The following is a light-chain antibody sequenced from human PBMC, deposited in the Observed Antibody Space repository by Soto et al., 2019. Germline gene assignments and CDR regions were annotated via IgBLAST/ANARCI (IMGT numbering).Light chain of an antibody. J-gene: IGKJ1*01. Sequence: VLPQSPDTLPLSPRNRGTLSCMASQGVSSNLAWYQQKPGQAPRLLIYGASIRATGIPARFTGSGSGTEFTLTISSLQSEDFAVYYCQQYNDWPPWTFGRGTKVDIK. CDR2: GAS. CDR1: QGVSSN. V-gene: IGKV3-15*01. CDR3: QQYNDWPPWT.